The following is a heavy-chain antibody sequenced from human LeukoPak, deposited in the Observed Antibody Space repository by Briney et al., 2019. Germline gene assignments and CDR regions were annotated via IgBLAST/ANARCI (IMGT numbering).Heavy chain of an antibody. V-gene: IGHV3-9*01. CDR3: AKVVPRYSDYYYGMDV. D-gene: IGHD2-15*01. J-gene: IGHJ6*02. Sequence: PGGSLRLSCAASGFTFDDYAMHWVRQAPGKDLEWVSGISWNSGSIGYADSVKGRFTISRDNAKNSLYLQMNSLRAEDTALYYCAKVVPRYSDYYYGMDVWGQGTTVTVSS. CDR2: ISWNSGSI. CDR1: GFTFDDYA.